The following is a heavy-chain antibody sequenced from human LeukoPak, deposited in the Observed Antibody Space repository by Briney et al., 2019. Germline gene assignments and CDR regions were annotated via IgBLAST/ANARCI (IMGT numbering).Heavy chain of an antibody. V-gene: IGHV4-34*01. Sequence: PSETLSLTCAVYGGSFSGYYWSWIRQPPGKGLEWIGEINHSGSTNYNPSLKSRVTISVDPSKNQFSLKLSSVTAADTAVYYCARGYLSGSWYSDWGQGTLVTVSS. CDR3: ARGYLSGSWYSD. D-gene: IGHD2-15*01. CDR2: INHSGST. CDR1: GGSFSGYY. J-gene: IGHJ4*02.